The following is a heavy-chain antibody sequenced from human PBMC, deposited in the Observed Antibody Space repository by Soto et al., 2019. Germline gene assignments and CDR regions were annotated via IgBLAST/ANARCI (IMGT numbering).Heavy chain of an antibody. Sequence: LETLSLTCPVSGDSISSYCWSWIRQPPGKGLEWIGQFCYSGSTTYNPSLKSRVTISVDTSKNQFSLHLTSVTAADTAVYFCAREDDGGDSLDVWGQGTTVTVSS. CDR3: AREDDGGDSLDV. V-gene: IGHV4-59*12. CDR1: GDSISSYC. CDR2: FCYSGST. J-gene: IGHJ6*02. D-gene: IGHD2-21*02.